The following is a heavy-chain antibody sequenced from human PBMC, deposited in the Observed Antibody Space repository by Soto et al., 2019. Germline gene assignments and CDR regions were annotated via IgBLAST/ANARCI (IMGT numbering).Heavy chain of an antibody. CDR3: ARHAGNSWKGDYFDY. J-gene: IGHJ4*02. V-gene: IGHV5-51*01. CDR2: IDPGDSDT. Sequence: GESLKISCKASGYTFTTSWIGWVRQMPGQGLEWMGIIDPGDSDTRYSPSFQGRITISVDKSISTAYLQWSSLEASDTATYYCARHAGNSWKGDYFDYWGRGALVTVSS. D-gene: IGHD6-13*01. CDR1: GYTFTTSW.